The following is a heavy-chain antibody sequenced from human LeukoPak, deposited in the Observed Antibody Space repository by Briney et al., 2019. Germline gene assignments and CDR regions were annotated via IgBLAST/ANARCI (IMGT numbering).Heavy chain of an antibody. V-gene: IGHV3-11*04. CDR2: ISSSGSTI. CDR3: ARGNSGYDSGYYYYYMDV. J-gene: IGHJ6*03. Sequence: GGSLRLSCATSGFTFSDFYMSWIRQAPGKGLEWISYISSSGSTIYYAGSVTGRFTISRDNAKNSLYLHMNSLRANDTAVYYCARGNSGYDSGYYYYYMDVWGKGTTVTVSS. CDR1: GFTFSDFY. D-gene: IGHD5-12*01.